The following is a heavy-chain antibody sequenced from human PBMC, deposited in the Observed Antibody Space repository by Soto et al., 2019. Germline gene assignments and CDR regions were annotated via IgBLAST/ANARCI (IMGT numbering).Heavy chain of an antibody. D-gene: IGHD6-6*01. Sequence: QVQLVESGGGVVQPGRSLRLSCAASGFTMSTYTMYWVRQAPGKGLEWVAVISNDERKRYYADSVKGRFTISRDTSKSALYLQMNSLRVEDTAVYYCVGAARLEFDDWGKGTLVTVSS. J-gene: IGHJ4*02. V-gene: IGHV3-30*04. CDR3: VGAARLEFDD. CDR1: GFTMSTYT. CDR2: ISNDERKR.